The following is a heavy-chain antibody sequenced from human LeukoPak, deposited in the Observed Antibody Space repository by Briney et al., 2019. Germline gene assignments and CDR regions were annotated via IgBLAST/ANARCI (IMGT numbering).Heavy chain of an antibody. V-gene: IGHV3-23*01. CDR1: GFTFSKYG. CDR2: IGVGGTT. Sequence: GGSLRLSCAASGFTFSKYGMNWVRQAPGKGLEWVSGIGVGGTTYYADSVKGRFTISRDTSKNTLYLQMNSLRAEDTAVYYCAKAQGYYDCWGQGTLVTVCS. J-gene: IGHJ4*02. CDR3: AKAQGYYDC. D-gene: IGHD3-22*01.